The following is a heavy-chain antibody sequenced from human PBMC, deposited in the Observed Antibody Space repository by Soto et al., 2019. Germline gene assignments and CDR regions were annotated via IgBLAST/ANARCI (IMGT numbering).Heavy chain of an antibody. CDR2: ISPYSGNT. V-gene: IGHV1-18*01. CDR1: GYIFVNYG. CDR3: AMVDNYVTPTPQDV. D-gene: IGHD3-16*01. Sequence: QVQLVQSGDEVRKPGSSVKVSCKASGYIFVNYGIAWVRQAPGQGLEWMGWISPYSGNTNYASKVQGRLTMTTDTCTRTGYMDVGRVTCEETAVYCCAMVDNYVTPTPQDVWGQGTTVTVSS. J-gene: IGHJ6*02.